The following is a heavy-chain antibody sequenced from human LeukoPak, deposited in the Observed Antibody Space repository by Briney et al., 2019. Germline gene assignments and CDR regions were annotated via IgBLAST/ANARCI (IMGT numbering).Heavy chain of an antibody. J-gene: IGHJ3*02. CDR2: TYYRSKWYN. CDR1: GDSVSSNSAV. D-gene: IGHD6-13*01. CDR3: VRLAAAFGAFDI. Sequence: SQTLSLTCAISGDSVSSNSAVWNWIRQSPSRRIEWLGRTYYRSKWYNDYAVSVKSRITIKPDTSKSQFSLQLNSVTPDDTAVYYCVRLAAAFGAFDIWGQGTMVTVSS. V-gene: IGHV6-1*01.